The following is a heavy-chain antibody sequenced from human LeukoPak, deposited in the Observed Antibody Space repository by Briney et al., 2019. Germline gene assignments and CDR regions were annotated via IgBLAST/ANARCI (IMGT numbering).Heavy chain of an antibody. V-gene: IGHV4-4*09. CDR2: IYPSGRN. CDR3: ARHTDSGYDSGIFDY. D-gene: IGHD5-12*01. J-gene: IGHJ4*02. CDR1: GGSVGSYY. Sequence: SETLSLTCTVSGGSVGSYYWSWIRQPPGKGLEWIGNIYPSGRNDFNPSLKSRVTISVDTSKNHLSLKLSYVTAADTAVYYCARHTDSGYDSGIFDYWGRGTLVTVSS.